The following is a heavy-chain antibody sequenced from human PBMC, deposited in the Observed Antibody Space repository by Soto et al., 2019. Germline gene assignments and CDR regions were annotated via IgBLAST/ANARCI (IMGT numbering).Heavy chain of an antibody. V-gene: IGHV2-5*01. CDR1: GFSLSTSGVA. Sequence: GPGPTLVNPTQTLTLTCTFSGFSLSTSGVAVGWIRQPPGKALEWLALIYWNDDKRYSPSLKSRLTITKDTSKNQVVLTMTNIDPVDTATYYCAHGASVPCCYYFDYWGQGTLVTVSS. D-gene: IGHD1-26*01. CDR3: AHGASVPCCYYFDY. J-gene: IGHJ4*02. CDR2: IYWNDDK.